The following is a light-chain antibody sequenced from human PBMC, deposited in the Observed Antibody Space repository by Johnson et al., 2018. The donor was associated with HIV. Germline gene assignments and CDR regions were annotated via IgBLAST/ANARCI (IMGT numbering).Light chain of an antibody. CDR2: DNN. CDR1: SSNIGNNY. V-gene: IGLV1-51*01. J-gene: IGLJ1*01. Sequence: QSALTQPPSVSAAPGQKVTISCSGSSSNIGNNYVSWYQQLPGTAPKLLIYDNNKRPSGIPDRFSGSKSGTSATLGITGLQTGDEADYYCGTWDSGLSAGVVGTGTKVTVL. CDR3: GTWDSGLSAGV.